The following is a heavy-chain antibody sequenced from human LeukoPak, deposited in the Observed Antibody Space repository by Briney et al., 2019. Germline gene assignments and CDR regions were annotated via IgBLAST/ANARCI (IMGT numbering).Heavy chain of an antibody. D-gene: IGHD2-15*01. V-gene: IGHV1-18*01. Sequence: ASVKVSCKASGGTFSSYAISWVRQAPGQGLEWMGWISAYNGNTNYAQKLQGRVTMTTDTSTSTAYMELRSLRSDDTAVYYCARFGPGSGYFDYWGQGTLVTVSS. CDR3: ARFGPGSGYFDY. CDR2: ISAYNGNT. CDR1: GGTFSSYA. J-gene: IGHJ4*02.